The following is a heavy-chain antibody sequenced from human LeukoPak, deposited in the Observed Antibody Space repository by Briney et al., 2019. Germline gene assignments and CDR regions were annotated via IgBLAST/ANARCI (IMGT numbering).Heavy chain of an antibody. CDR3: ATEAESTHCSGGSCYGY. D-gene: IGHD2-15*01. V-gene: IGHV1-24*01. Sequence: ASVKVSCKVSGYTLTELSMHWGRQAPGKGLEWMGGFDPEDGETIYAQKFQGRVTMTEDSSTDTTYMELSSLRSEDTAVYYCATEAESTHCSGGSCYGYWGQGTLVTVSS. CDR1: GYTLTELS. CDR2: FDPEDGET. J-gene: IGHJ4*02.